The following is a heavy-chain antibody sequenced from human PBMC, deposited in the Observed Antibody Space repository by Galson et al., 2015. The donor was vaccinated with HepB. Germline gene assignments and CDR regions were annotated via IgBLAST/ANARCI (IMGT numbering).Heavy chain of an antibody. D-gene: IGHD4-17*01. CDR3: ARLNTGLDY. V-gene: IGHV1-46*01. Sequence: SVKVSCKASGYTFTSYYMHWVRQAPGQGLEWMGIIDPAAGSTTYAQKFQGRVTMTRDTSTSTVYMDLSSLRSEDTAVYYCARLNTGLDYWGQGTLATVSS. J-gene: IGHJ4*02. CDR1: GYTFTSYY. CDR2: IDPAAGST.